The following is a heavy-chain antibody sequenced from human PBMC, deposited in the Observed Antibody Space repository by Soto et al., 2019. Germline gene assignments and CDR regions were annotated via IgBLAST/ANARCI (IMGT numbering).Heavy chain of an antibody. CDR2: ISGSGGSE. J-gene: IGHJ6*02. D-gene: IGHD5-18*01. CDR1: GFTCTSYA. Sequence: GGSLRLSCAVSGFTCTSYAMTWVRQAPGKGLEWVSAISGSGGSEFYADSVKGRFTISRDNSKNTLYLQMKSLRAEDTALYYCAEGDTTMITDYYAMDVWGQGTTVTVS. V-gene: IGHV3-23*01. CDR3: AEGDTTMITDYYAMDV.